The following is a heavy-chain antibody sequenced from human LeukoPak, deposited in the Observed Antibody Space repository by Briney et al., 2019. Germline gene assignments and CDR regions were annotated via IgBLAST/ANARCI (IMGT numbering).Heavy chain of an antibody. V-gene: IGHV1-18*01. Sequence: ASVRVSCKASGYTFTDYGFSWVRQAPGQGLEWMGWISSYNANTNYAQKFQDRLTLTTDPSTSTAYMELTSLRSDDTAVYYCAREIKYKPDAIAAAGTSYWFDPWGQGTLVTVSS. J-gene: IGHJ5*02. CDR2: ISSYNANT. D-gene: IGHD6-13*01. CDR3: AREIKYKPDAIAAAGTSYWFDP. CDR1: GYTFTDYG.